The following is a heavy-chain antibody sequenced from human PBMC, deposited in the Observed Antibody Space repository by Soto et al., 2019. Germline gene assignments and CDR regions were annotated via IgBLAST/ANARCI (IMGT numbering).Heavy chain of an antibody. J-gene: IGHJ6*02. CDR3: ATEGAAGYYDGTYYYYYGMDV. CDR2: IIPIFGTP. CDR1: GGTFSSYA. D-gene: IGHD3-22*01. Sequence: QVQLVQSGAEVKKPGSSVKVSCKASGGTFSSYAISWVRQAPGQGLEWMGGIIPIFGTPNYAQKFQGRVTITADESTSTAYMELSSLRSEDTAVYYCATEGAAGYYDGTYYYYYGMDVWGQGTTVTVS. V-gene: IGHV1-69*01.